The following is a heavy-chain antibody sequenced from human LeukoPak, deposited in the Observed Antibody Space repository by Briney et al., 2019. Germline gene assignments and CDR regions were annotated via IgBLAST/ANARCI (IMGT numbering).Heavy chain of an antibody. Sequence: GGSLTLSCAASGFTFSSYSMNWIRQAPGKGLEWVSSISSSNSYIYNADSVKGRFTISRDNAKNSLYLQMNSLRAEDTAVYYCARDQGLLVVAGRFCYWSQGTLVTVSS. D-gene: IGHD6-19*01. CDR1: GFTFSSYS. CDR3: ARDQGLLVVAGRFCY. V-gene: IGHV3-21*01. CDR2: ISSSNSYI. J-gene: IGHJ4*02.